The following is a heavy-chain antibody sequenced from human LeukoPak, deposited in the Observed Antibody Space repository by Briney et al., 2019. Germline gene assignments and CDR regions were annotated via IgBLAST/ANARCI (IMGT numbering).Heavy chain of an antibody. CDR2: ISGRGAGT. V-gene: IGHV3-23*01. CDR3: AKADGYNTKSPIDY. J-gene: IGHJ4*02. CDR1: GGSFSGYY. D-gene: IGHD5-24*01. Sequence: ETLSLTCAVYGGSFSGYYWSWVRQAPGKGLEWVSTISGRGAGTYYADSVKGRFTISRDNSKNTLYLQMNSLRAEDTAVYYCAKADGYNTKSPIDYWGQGTLVTVSS.